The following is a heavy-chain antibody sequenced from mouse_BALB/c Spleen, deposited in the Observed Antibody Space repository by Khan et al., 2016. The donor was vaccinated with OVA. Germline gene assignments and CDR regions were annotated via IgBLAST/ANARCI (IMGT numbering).Heavy chain of an antibody. D-gene: IGHD2-14*01. J-gene: IGHJ2*01. CDR1: GFTFSSYV. CDR2: ISSGGTP. V-gene: IGHV5-6-5*01. CDR3: TREAYRYDEYYFDY. Sequence: EVMLVESGGGLVKPGGSLKLSCAASGFTFSSYVMSWVRQTPEKRLAWVASISSGGTPYYPDSVKGRFTISTDNALNILYLQMSSLRSEDTAIYYCTREAYRYDEYYFDYWGQGTTLTVSS.